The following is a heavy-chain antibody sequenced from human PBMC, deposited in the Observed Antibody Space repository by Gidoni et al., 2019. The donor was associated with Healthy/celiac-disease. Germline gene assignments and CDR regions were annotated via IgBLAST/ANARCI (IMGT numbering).Heavy chain of an antibody. D-gene: IGHD6-6*01. CDR1: GGTFSSYA. V-gene: IGHV1-69*04. CDR2: IIPIHGIA. CDR3: ARAPRMGSSSGGIDY. Sequence: QVQLVQSGAEVKKPGSSVKVPCKASGGTFSSYAISWVRQAPGQGLEWMGRIIPIHGIANYAQKFQGRVTITADKSTSTAYMELSSLRSEDTAVYYCARAPRMGSSSGGIDYWGQGTLVTVSS. J-gene: IGHJ4*02.